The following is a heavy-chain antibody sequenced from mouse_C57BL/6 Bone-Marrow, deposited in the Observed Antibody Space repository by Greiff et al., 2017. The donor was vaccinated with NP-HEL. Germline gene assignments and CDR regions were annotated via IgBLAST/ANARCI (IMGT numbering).Heavy chain of an antibody. D-gene: IGHD2-4*01. V-gene: IGHV7-3*01. J-gene: IGHJ4*01. CDR2: IRNKANGYTT. CDR3: ARAIYYDYADDPFYAMDY. CDR1: GFTFTDYY. Sequence: EVKLVESGGGLVQPGGSLSLSCAASGFTFTDYYMSWVRQPPGKAPEWLGFIRNKANGYTTEYSASVKGRFTISRDNSKSILYLQMNALRAEDSATYYCARAIYYDYADDPFYAMDYWGQGTSVTVSS.